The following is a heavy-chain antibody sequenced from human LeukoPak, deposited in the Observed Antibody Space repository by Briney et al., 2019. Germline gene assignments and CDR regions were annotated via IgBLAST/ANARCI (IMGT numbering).Heavy chain of an antibody. Sequence: GGSVRLSCAASGFTFSSYAMSWVRQAPGKGLEWVSAISGSGGSTYYADSVKGRFTISRDNSKNTLYLQMNSLRAEDTAVYYCAKGSGNWNYLWFDPWGQGTLVTVSS. CDR2: ISGSGGST. V-gene: IGHV3-23*01. CDR3: AKGSGNWNYLWFDP. J-gene: IGHJ5*02. CDR1: GFTFSSYA. D-gene: IGHD1-7*01.